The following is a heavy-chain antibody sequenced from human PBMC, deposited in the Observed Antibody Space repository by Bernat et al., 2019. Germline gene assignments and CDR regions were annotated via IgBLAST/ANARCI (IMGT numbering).Heavy chain of an antibody. CDR3: AKGPVYDLRTGYYMDV. D-gene: IGHD3-3*01. J-gene: IGHJ6*03. V-gene: IGHV3-30*18. CDR2: ISVDGSNK. CDR1: GFTFSSYG. Sequence: QVQLVESGGGVVQPGRSLRLSCAASGFTFSSYGMHWVRQAPGKGLEWVAVISVDGSNKYYADSVKGRFTISRDNSKNTLYLQMNSLRAEDTAVYYCAKGPVYDLRTGYYMDVWGKGTTVTVSS.